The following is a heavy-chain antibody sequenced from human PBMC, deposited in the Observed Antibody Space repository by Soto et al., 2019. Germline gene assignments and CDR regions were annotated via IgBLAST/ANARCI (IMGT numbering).Heavy chain of an antibody. Sequence: GGSLRLSCAASGFTFSSYDMHWVRQATGKGLEWVSAIGTAGDTYYPGSVKGRFTISRENAKNSLYLQMNSLRAEDTAVYYCARVGTCSGGSCYSGGAFHYYGMDVWGQGTTVTVSS. CDR3: ARVGTCSGGSCYSGGAFHYYGMDV. CDR1: GFTFSSYD. V-gene: IGHV3-13*01. CDR2: IGTAGDT. J-gene: IGHJ6*02. D-gene: IGHD2-15*01.